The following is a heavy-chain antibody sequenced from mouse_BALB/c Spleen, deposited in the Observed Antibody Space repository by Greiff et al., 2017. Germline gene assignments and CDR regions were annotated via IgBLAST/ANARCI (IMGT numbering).Heavy chain of an antibody. CDR1: GFTFSSYT. CDR2: ISNGGGST. CDR3: ARHGDGNYFDY. V-gene: IGHV5-12-2*01. J-gene: IGHJ2*01. D-gene: IGHD2-1*01. Sequence: DVMLVESGGGLVQPGGSLKLSCAASGFTFSSYTMSWVRQTPEKRLEWVAYISNGGGSTYYPDTVKGRFTISRDNAKNTLYLQMSSLKSEDTAMYYCARHGDGNYFDYWGHGTTPTVSS.